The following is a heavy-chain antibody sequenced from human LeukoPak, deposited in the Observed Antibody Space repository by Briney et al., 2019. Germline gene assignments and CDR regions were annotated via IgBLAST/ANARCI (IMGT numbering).Heavy chain of an antibody. Sequence: PGGSLRLSCAASGFTSSSYAMSWVRQAPGKGLEWVSGISGSGGSTYYADSVKGRFTISRDNSKNTLYLQMNSRRAEDTAVYYCAKGSSRGSYYAFDYWGQGTLVTVSS. CDR2: ISGSGGST. V-gene: IGHV3-23*01. CDR1: GFTSSSYA. J-gene: IGHJ4*02. CDR3: AKGSSRGSYYAFDY. D-gene: IGHD1-26*01.